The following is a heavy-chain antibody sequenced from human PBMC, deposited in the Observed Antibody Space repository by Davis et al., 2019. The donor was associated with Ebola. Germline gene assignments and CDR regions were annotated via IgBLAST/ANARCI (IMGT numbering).Heavy chain of an antibody. D-gene: IGHD6-6*01. CDR1: GFTFSSYA. Sequence: GESLKISCAASGFTFSSYAMHWVRQAPGKGLEWVAVISYDGSNKYYADSVKGRFTISRDNSKNTLYLQMNSLRAEDTAVYYCAKDPSSSGLYYYGMDVWGKGTTVTVSS. CDR2: ISYDGSNK. J-gene: IGHJ6*04. V-gene: IGHV3-30-3*01. CDR3: AKDPSSSGLYYYGMDV.